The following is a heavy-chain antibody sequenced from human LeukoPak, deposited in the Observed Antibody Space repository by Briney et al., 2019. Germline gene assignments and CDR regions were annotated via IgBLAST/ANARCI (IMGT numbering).Heavy chain of an antibody. Sequence: GGSLRLSCAASGFNVSTNSMNWVRQAPGKGLEWVSVIYTGGSTSYADSVMGRFTISRDNSENMVYFQMNSLRPEDTAVYYCARDLGGLDCWGQGTPVTVSS. CDR1: GFNVSTNS. J-gene: IGHJ4*02. V-gene: IGHV3-66*02. CDR3: ARDLGGLDC. CDR2: IYTGGST.